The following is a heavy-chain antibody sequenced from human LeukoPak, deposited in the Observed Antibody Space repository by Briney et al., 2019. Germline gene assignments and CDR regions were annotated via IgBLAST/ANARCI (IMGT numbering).Heavy chain of an antibody. D-gene: IGHD1-1*01. J-gene: IGHJ4*02. CDR2: IISSSSYI. CDR1: GFTFSSYS. CDR3: AKPPPWGTYVFDY. Sequence: GGSLRLSCAASGFTFSSYSMNWVRQAPGKGLEWVSSIISSSSYIYYADSVKGRFTISRDNSKNTLYLQMNSLRAEDTAVYYCAKPPPWGTYVFDYWGQGTLVTVSS. V-gene: IGHV3-21*04.